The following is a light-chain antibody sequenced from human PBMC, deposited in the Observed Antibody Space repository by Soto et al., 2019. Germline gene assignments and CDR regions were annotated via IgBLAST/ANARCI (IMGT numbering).Light chain of an antibody. CDR2: AAS. CDR3: QQYGSSPWT. J-gene: IGKJ1*01. Sequence: EIVLTQSPGPLSLSPGERATLSCKSSQSVSSSYLAWYQQKPGQAPRLIIYAASRRATGIPDRFSGSGSGTDFTLTISRLEPEDVAVYYCQQYGSSPWTFGQGTKVDIK. V-gene: IGKV3-20*01. CDR1: QSVSSSY.